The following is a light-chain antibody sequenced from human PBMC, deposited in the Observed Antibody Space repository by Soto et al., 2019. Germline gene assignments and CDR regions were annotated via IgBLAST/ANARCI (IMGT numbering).Light chain of an antibody. CDR1: QHISTW. CDR2: AAS. Sequence: DIQMTPSPSSVYASIGDRVTITCRASQHISTWLVWYQQKPGKAPQPLIYAASSLQSGVPSRFSGSGSGTDFTLTISSLQPEDSATYYCQQANSFPFTFGQGTRLEI. J-gene: IGKJ2*01. CDR3: QQANSFPFT. V-gene: IGKV1-12*01.